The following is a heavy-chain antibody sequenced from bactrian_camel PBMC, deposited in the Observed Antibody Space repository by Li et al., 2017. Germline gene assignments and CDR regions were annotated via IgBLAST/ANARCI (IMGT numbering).Heavy chain of an antibody. CDR1: GFTFSGYW. J-gene: IGHJ6*01. V-gene: IGHV3S1*01. CDR3: VADQDDEIITDRDFRY. CDR2: VASNGGST. Sequence: VQLVESGGDLVQPGGSLTLSCTASGFTFSGYWMYWVRQTPARGLEWVSGVASNGGSTEYADSIVGRSTISRDYTKNTVYLQMNTLKSEDTARYYCVADQDDEIITDRDFRYWGQGTQVTVS. D-gene: IGHD1*01.